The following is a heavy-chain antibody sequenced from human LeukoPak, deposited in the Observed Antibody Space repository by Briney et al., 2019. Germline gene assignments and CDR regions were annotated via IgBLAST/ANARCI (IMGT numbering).Heavy chain of an antibody. CDR1: GGSISSYY. CDR3: ARGNLYSYGLGLGY. Sequence: SETLSLTCTVSGGSISSYYWSWIRQPPGKGLEWIGYIYYSGSTNYNPSLKSRATISVDTSKNQFSLKLSSVTAADTAVYYCARGNLYSYGLGLGYWGQGTLVTVSS. D-gene: IGHD5-18*01. V-gene: IGHV4-59*01. CDR2: IYYSGST. J-gene: IGHJ4*02.